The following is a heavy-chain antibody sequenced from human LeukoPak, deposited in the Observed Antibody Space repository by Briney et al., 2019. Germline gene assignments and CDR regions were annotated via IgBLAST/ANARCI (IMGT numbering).Heavy chain of an antibody. J-gene: IGHJ4*02. CDR1: GFTFNSYA. Sequence: GGSLRLSCAASGFTFNSYAMSWVRQAPGKGLEWVSDYSCSGGSTLYADCVRGRFTISRDKSKNTLYLQRNSLRAEDTAVYYCAKDQKVGATSDYWGQGTLVTVSS. CDR2: YSCSGGST. CDR3: AKDQKVGATSDY. D-gene: IGHD1-26*01. V-gene: IGHV3-23*01.